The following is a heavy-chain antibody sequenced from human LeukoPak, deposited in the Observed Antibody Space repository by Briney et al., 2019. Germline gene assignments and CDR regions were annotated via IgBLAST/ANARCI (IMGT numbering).Heavy chain of an antibody. D-gene: IGHD3-22*01. V-gene: IGHV4-59*01. CDR3: ARGGWNKFDY. J-gene: IGHJ4*02. CDR1: GGSISSYY. Sequence: SQTLSLTCTVSGGSISSYYWSWIRQPPGKGLEWIGFIFYSGTTNYNPSLKSRVTISVDTSKNQFSLKLSSVTAADTAVYYCARGGWNKFDYWGQGTLVTVSS. CDR2: IFYSGTT.